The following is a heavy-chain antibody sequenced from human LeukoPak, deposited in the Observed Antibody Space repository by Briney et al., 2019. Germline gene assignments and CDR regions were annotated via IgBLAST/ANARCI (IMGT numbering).Heavy chain of an antibody. CDR3: ARSGFGVLYYYGMDV. CDR1: GFTVSSNY. Sequence: GGSLRLSCAASGFTVSSNYMSWVRQAPGKGLEWVSIIYGADSTYYADSVKGRFTISRDNSKNTLYLQMNSLRAEDTAVYYCARSGFGVLYYYGMDVWCQGTTVTVSS. J-gene: IGHJ6*02. D-gene: IGHD3-10*01. V-gene: IGHV3-66*01. CDR2: IYGADST.